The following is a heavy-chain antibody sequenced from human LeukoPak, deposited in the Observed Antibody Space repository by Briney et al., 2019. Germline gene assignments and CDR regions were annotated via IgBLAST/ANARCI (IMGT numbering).Heavy chain of an antibody. V-gene: IGHV3-74*01. CDR3: AREMATIDYDAFDI. D-gene: IGHD5-24*01. CDR1: GFTFSSYW. CDR2: INTDGSST. Sequence: GSLRLSCAASGFTFSSYWMHWVRQAPGKGLVWVSRINTDGSSTSYADSVKGRFTISRDNAKNTLYLQMNSLRAEDTAVYYCAREMATIDYDAFDIWGQGTMVTVSS. J-gene: IGHJ3*02.